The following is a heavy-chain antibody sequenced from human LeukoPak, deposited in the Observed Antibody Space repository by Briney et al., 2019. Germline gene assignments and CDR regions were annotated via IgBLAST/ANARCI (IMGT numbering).Heavy chain of an antibody. CDR3: ARSPTYCSSSNCPVGYSGYDLDS. CDR1: GGSFTGYY. CDR2: INHSGST. D-gene: IGHD5-12*01. Sequence: SETLSLTCAVYGGSFTGYYWSWIRQSPGKGLEWIGEINHSGSTNYKSSLKSRVTISVDTSKNQFSLRVSSVTAADMGLYYCARSPTYCSSSNCPVGYSGYDLDSWAQGTLVTVSS. J-gene: IGHJ4*02. V-gene: IGHV4-34*01.